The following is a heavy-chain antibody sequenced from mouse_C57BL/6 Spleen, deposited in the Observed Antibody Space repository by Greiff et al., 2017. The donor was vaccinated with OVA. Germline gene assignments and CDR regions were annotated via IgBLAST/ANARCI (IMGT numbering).Heavy chain of an antibody. V-gene: IGHV1-76*01. Sequence: LVESGAELVRPGASVKLSCKASGYTFTGYYIHWVKQRPGQGLEWIARIYPGSGNTYYNEKFKGKATLTADKSSSTAYMQLSSLTSEDSAVYFCARDYGSSSYAMDYWGQGTSVTVSS. CDR3: ARDYGSSSYAMDY. CDR1: GYTFTGYY. CDR2: IYPGSGNT. D-gene: IGHD1-1*01. J-gene: IGHJ4*01.